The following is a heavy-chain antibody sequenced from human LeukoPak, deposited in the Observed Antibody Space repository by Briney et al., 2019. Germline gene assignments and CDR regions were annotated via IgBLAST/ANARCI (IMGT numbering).Heavy chain of an antibody. J-gene: IGHJ4*02. CDR1: GFTFSNHW. D-gene: IGHD1-20*01. CDR2: IKKDGGEK. Sequence: PGGSLRLSCAASGFTFSNHWMSWVRQAPGKGLEWVANIKKDGGEKYYVDSVKGRFTISRDNAKNLLYLQMNSLRAEDTAVYYCVRDPAITGNYWGQGTLVTVSS. CDR3: VRDPAITGNY. V-gene: IGHV3-7*01.